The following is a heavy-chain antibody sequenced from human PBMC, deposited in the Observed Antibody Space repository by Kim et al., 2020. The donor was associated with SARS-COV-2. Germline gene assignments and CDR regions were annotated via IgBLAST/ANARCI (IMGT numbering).Heavy chain of an antibody. Sequence: RYSPSFQGQVTISADKSISTAYLQWSSLKASDTAMYYCARGQLLGNWFDPWGQGTLVTVSS. D-gene: IGHD1-1*01. CDR3: ARGQLLGNWFDP. J-gene: IGHJ5*02. V-gene: IGHV5-51*01.